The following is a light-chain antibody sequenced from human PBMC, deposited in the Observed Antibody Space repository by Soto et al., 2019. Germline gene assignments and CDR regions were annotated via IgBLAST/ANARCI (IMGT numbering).Light chain of an antibody. J-gene: IGLJ1*01. Sequence: QSVLTQPASVSGSPGQSINISCTGTSNDVGGYNYVSWYQQHPGKAPKLMIYDVSNRPSGVSNRFSGSKSGNTASLTISGLQAEDEADYYCSSYTSSSPRVFGTGTKVTVL. V-gene: IGLV2-14*01. CDR2: DVS. CDR3: SSYTSSSPRV. CDR1: SNDVGGYNY.